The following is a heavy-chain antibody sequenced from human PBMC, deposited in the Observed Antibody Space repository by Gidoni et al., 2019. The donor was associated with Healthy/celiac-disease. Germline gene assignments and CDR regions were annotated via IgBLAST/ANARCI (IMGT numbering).Heavy chain of an antibody. CDR1: GYSFTSYW. J-gene: IGHJ4*02. CDR2: IYPGDSDT. D-gene: IGHD3-10*01. CDR3: ARHVGNPFFGESSFDY. Sequence: EVQLVQSGAEVKKPGESLKISCKGSGYSFTSYWIGWVRQMPGKGLEWMGIIYPGDSDTRYSPSFQGQVTISADKSISTAYLQWSSLKASDTAMYYCARHVGNPFFGESSFDYWGQGTLVTVSS. V-gene: IGHV5-51*01.